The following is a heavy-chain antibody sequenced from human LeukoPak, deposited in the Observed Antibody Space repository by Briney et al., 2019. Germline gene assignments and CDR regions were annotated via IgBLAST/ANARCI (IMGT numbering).Heavy chain of an antibody. V-gene: IGHV4-4*02. Sequence: PSGTLSLTCAVSGGSISSSNWWSWVRQPPGKGLEWIGEIYHSGSTNYNPSLKSRVTISVDTSKNQFSLKLSSVTAADTAVYYCARDIRGELDAFDIWGQGTMVTVSS. CDR2: IYHSGST. D-gene: IGHD3-10*01. J-gene: IGHJ3*02. CDR1: GGSISSSNW. CDR3: ARDIRGELDAFDI.